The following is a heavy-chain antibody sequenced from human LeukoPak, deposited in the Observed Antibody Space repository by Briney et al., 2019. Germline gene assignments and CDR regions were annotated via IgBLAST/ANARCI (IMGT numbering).Heavy chain of an antibody. Sequence: SETLSLTCAVYGGSFSGYYWSWIRQPPGKGLEWIGEINHSGSTNYNPSLKSRVTISVDTSKNQFSLKLSSVTAADTAVYYCAVDSSGYYYSDYWGQGTLITVSS. J-gene: IGHJ4*02. V-gene: IGHV4-34*01. CDR1: GGSFSGYY. D-gene: IGHD3-22*01. CDR2: INHSGST. CDR3: AVDSSGYYYSDY.